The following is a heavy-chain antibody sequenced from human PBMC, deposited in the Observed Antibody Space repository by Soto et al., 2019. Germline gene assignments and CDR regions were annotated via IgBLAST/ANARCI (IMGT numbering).Heavy chain of an antibody. V-gene: IGHV2-5*02. J-gene: IGHJ4*02. CDR2: IYWDDDK. CDR1: GFSLSTSGVG. D-gene: IGHD1-26*01. Sequence: QITLKESGPPLVKPTQTLTLTCTFSGFSLSTSGVGVGWIRQPPGKALEWLALIYWDDDKRYSPSLKSRLTITKDTSNNQVVLTMTNMDPVDTATYYCAHVGAHLPTFDYWGQGTLVTVSS. CDR3: AHVGAHLPTFDY.